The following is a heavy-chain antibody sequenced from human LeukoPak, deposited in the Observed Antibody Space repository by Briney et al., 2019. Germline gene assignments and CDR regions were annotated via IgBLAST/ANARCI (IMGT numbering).Heavy chain of an antibody. V-gene: IGHV3-21*01. CDR2: IAGSSGYI. J-gene: IGHJ4*01. CDR1: GFTFSSYI. CDR3: ARDRGAYCGGDCYLGFDY. D-gene: IGHD2-21*02. Sequence: PGGSLRLSCAASGFTFSSYIMNWVRQAPGKGLEWVSSIAGSSGYISYADSVKGRFTISRDNAKKSLYLQMTSLTAEDTAVYYCARDRGAYCGGDCYLGFDYWGRGTLVTVSS.